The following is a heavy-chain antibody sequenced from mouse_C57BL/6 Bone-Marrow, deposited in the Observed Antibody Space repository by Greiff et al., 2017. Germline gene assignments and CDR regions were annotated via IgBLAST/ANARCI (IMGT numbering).Heavy chain of an antibody. CDR3: ARVRLGRGGTCYFDY. Sequence: QVQLKESGPGLVQPSQSLSITCTVSGFSLTSSGVHWVRQSPGKGLEWLGVIWSGGSTDYNAAFISRLSISKDNSKSQVFFKMNSLQADETAIYYCARVRLGRGGTCYFDYWGQGTTLTVSS. D-gene: IGHD4-1*01. CDR2: IWSGGST. CDR1: GFSLTSSG. V-gene: IGHV2-2*01. J-gene: IGHJ2*01.